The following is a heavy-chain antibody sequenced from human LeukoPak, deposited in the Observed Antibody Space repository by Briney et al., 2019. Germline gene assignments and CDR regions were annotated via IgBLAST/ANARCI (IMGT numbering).Heavy chain of an antibody. CDR1: GGSISGRY. CDR3: ARDAGGGPFFDY. D-gene: IGHD2-15*01. J-gene: IGHJ4*02. CDR2: INYSGST. Sequence: SETLSLTCTVSGGSISGRYWGWIRQPPGKGLEWIGYINYSGSTDYNPSLKSRVTISLATSKNQFSLKLSSVTAADTAVYYCARDAGGGPFFDYWGQGTLVTVSS. V-gene: IGHV4-59*11.